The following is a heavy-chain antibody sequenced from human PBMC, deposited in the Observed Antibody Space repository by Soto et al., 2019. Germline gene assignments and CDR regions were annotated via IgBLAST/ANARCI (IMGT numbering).Heavy chain of an antibody. J-gene: IGHJ3*02. CDR2: IYYSGST. V-gene: IGHV4-31*03. D-gene: IGHD2-2*01. CDR3: ARVWGDIVVVPAAPSAFDI. CDR1: GGSISSGGYY. Sequence: SETLSLTCTVSGGSISSGGYYWSWIRQHPGKGLEWIGYIYYSGSTYYNPSLKSRVTISVDTSKNQFSLKLSSVTAADTAVYYCARVWGDIVVVPAAPSAFDIWGQGTMVTVSS.